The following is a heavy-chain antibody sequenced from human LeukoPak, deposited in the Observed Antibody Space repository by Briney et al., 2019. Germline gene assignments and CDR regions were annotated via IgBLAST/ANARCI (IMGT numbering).Heavy chain of an antibody. Sequence: GASVKVSCKASGYTFTSYYMHWVRQAPGQGLEWMGIINPSGGSTSYAQKFQGRVTMTRDTSRSTVYMELSSLRSEDTAVYYCARSLRMDNWFDPWGQGTLVTVSS. CDR3: ARSLRMDNWFDP. J-gene: IGHJ5*02. CDR1: GYTFTSYY. CDR2: INPSGGST. D-gene: IGHD2-2*03. V-gene: IGHV1-46*01.